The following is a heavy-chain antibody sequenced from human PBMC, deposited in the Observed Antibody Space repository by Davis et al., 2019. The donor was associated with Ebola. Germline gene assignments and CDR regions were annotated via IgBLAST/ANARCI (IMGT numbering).Heavy chain of an antibody. CDR1: GGSFSGYY. V-gene: IGHV4-34*01. J-gene: IGHJ4*02. CDR2: INHSGST. CDR3: ASRNKYCSSISCPRAFDY. Sequence: MPSETLSLTCAVYGGSFSGYYWSWIRQPPGKGLEWIGEINHSGSTNYNPSLKSRVTISVDTSKNQFSLKLSSVTAADTAVYYCASRNKYCSSISCPRAFDYWGQGTLVTVSS. D-gene: IGHD2-2*01.